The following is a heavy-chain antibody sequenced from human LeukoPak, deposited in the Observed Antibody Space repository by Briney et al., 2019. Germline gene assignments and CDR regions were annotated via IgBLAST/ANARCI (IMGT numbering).Heavy chain of an antibody. D-gene: IGHD6-13*01. CDR2: ISSSGTK. Sequence: GGSLRLSCAASGLIFETYNMNWVRQAPGKGLEWVSCISSSGTKYYADSVKGRFTTSRDNGKSSLFLEMNSLRDEDTAVYYCARGPSSSSWSRFDPWGQGTLVTVSS. CDR1: GLIFETYN. CDR3: ARGPSSSSWSRFDP. J-gene: IGHJ5*02. V-gene: IGHV3-48*02.